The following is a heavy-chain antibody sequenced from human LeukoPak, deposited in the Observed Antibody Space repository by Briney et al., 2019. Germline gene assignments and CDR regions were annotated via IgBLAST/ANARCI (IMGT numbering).Heavy chain of an antibody. CDR3: ARHSNWNGGVDWFDP. D-gene: IGHD1-20*01. Sequence: PSETLSLTCTVSGGSNYWSWIRQPPGKGLEWIAYIHYSGSPNYNPSLKSRVTISIDTSKNQFSLKLNSVTAADTAVYYCARHSNWNGGVDWFDPWGQGTQVTVSS. CDR2: IHYSGSP. J-gene: IGHJ5*02. V-gene: IGHV4-59*08. CDR1: GGSNY.